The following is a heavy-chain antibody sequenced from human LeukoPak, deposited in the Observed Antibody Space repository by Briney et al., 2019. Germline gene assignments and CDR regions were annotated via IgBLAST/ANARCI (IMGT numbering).Heavy chain of an antibody. Sequence: GGSLRLSCAASGFTFSFYAMQWVRQAPGKGLEWVAVISYDGSNKYYADSVKGRFTISRDNSKNTLYLQTNSLRAEDTAVYYCAHPWGEADLYFDYWGQGTLVTVSS. CDR3: AHPWGEADLYFDY. V-gene: IGHV3-30-3*01. CDR2: ISYDGSNK. D-gene: IGHD3-16*01. J-gene: IGHJ4*02. CDR1: GFTFSFYA.